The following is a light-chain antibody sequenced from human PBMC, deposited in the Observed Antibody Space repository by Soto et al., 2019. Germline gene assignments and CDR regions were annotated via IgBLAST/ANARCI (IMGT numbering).Light chain of an antibody. CDR1: QRVSSY. CDR2: DAS. V-gene: IGKV3-11*01. J-gene: IGKJ2*01. Sequence: EIVLTQSPATLSLSPGERATLSCRASQRVSSYLAWYQQRPGQAPRLLIYDASNRATGIPARFSGSGSGTDFTLTISSLEPEDFAVYYCHQRSNWPSAFGQGTKLEIK. CDR3: HQRSNWPSA.